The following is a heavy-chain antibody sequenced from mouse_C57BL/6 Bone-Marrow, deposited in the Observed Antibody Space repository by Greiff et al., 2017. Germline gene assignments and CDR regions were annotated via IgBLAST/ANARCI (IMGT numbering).Heavy chain of an antibody. CDR1: GFNIKDYY. CDR3: ARGDSSGSYWYFDV. Sequence: EMKLMESGAELVKPGASVKLSCTASGFNIKDYYMHWVKQRTEQGLEWIGRIDPEDGETKYAPKFQGKATITADTSSNTAYLQLSSLTSEDTAVYYCARGDSSGSYWYFDVWGTGTTVTVSS. J-gene: IGHJ1*03. V-gene: IGHV14-2*01. D-gene: IGHD3-2*02. CDR2: IDPEDGET.